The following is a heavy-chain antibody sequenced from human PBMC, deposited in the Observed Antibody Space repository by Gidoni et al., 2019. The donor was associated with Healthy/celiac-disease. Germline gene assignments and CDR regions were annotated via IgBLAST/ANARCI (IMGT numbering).Heavy chain of an antibody. Sequence: EVQLLESGGGLVQPGWSLRLSCAASGFPFSSYAMSWVRQAPGKGLEWVSAISGSGGSTYYADSVKGRFTISRDNSKNTLYLQMNSLRAEDTAVYYCAKDPHGDYVSNWFDPWGQGTLVTVSS. CDR2: ISGSGGST. D-gene: IGHD4-17*01. CDR3: AKDPHGDYVSNWFDP. V-gene: IGHV3-23*01. J-gene: IGHJ5*02. CDR1: GFPFSSYA.